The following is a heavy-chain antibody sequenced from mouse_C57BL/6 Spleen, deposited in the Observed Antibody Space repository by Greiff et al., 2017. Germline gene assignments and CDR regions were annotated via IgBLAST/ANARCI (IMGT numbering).Heavy chain of an antibody. J-gene: IGHJ4*01. CDR1: GYTFTSYW. CDR3: ARFPYGYGGGYYAMDY. D-gene: IGHD2-2*01. CDR2: IDPSDSYT. V-gene: IGHV1-50*01. Sequence: QVQLQQPGAELVKPGASVKLSCKASGYTFTSYWMQCVKQRPGQGLEWIGEIDPSDSYTNYNQQFKGKATLTVDTSSSTAYMQLSSLTSEDSAVYYCARFPYGYGGGYYAMDYWGQGTSVTVSS.